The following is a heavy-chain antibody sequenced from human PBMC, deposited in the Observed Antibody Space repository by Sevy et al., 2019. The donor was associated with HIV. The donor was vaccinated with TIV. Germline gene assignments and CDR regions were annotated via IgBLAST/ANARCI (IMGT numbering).Heavy chain of an antibody. V-gene: IGHV4-59*01. D-gene: IGHD2-2*02. Sequence: SETLSITCTVSGGSISSYYWSWIRQPPGKGLEWIGYIYYSGSTNYNPSLKSRVTISVDTSKNQFSLKLSSVTAADTAVYYCARDSYPRSYYGMDVWGQGTTVTVSS. J-gene: IGHJ6*02. CDR1: GGSISSYY. CDR2: IYYSGST. CDR3: ARDSYPRSYYGMDV.